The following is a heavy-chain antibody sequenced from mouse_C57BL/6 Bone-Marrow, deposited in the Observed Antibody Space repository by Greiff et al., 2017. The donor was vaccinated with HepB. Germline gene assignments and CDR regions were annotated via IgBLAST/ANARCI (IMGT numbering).Heavy chain of an antibody. CDR1: GFTFSDYG. CDR3: AKTLAYYYAMDY. V-gene: IGHV5-17*01. CDR2: ISSGSSTI. Sequence: EVKLMESGGGLVKPGGSLKLSCAASGFTFSDYGMHWVRQAPEKGLEWVAYISSGSSTIYYVDTVKGRFTISRDNAKNTLFLQMTSLRSEDTAMYYCAKTLAYYYAMDYWGQGTSVTVSS. D-gene: IGHD6-1*01. J-gene: IGHJ4*01.